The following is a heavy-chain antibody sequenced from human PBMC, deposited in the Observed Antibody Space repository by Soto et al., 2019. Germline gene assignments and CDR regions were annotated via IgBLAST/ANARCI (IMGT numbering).Heavy chain of an antibody. D-gene: IGHD3-16*01. Sequence: QVQLVQSGPKVRKSGSSVRVSCKATGGTVSSHAVSWVRLAPGQGLEWIGGIIPMFGTPTYAQKFQGGVTITADESTSTAFLDLSSLRSEDTAVFHSARSRMLSEFNDYGGYYHDFDTWGQGTMVTVSS. CDR3: ARSRMLSEFNDYGGYYHDFDT. V-gene: IGHV1-69*01. CDR2: IIPMFGTP. J-gene: IGHJ3*02. CDR1: GGTVSSHA.